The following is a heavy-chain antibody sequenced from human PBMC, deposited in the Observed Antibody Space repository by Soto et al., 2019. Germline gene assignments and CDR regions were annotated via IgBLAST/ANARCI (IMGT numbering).Heavy chain of an antibody. D-gene: IGHD5-12*01. CDR2: ISSSSSYI. J-gene: IGHJ4*02. V-gene: IGHV3-21*01. CDR3: ARDGPPWATD. Sequence: EVQLVESGGGLVKPGGSLRLSCAASGFTFSSYSMNWVRQAPGKGLEWVSSISSSSSYIYYADSVKGRFPISRDNAKNSLYLQMNSLRAEDTAVYYCARDGPPWATDWGQGTLVTVSS. CDR1: GFTFSSYS.